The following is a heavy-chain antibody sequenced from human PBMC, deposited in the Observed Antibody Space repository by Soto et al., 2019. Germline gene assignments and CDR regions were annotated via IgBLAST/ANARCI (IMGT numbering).Heavy chain of an antibody. J-gene: IGHJ6*02. CDR1: GASVTSGTYY. CDR3: AAAVVGFYDSRRDNYFYGMDV. D-gene: IGHD3-10*01. V-gene: IGHV4-61*01. Sequence: VQLLESGPGLAKPSETFSLTCSVSGASVTSGTYYWNWIRRPPGKGLEWIGYIYYNGTTGYIPSLEGRVTTAMDTSKHQFSLRLASVTAADTAVYYCAAAVVGFYDSRRDNYFYGMDVWGPGTTVTVS. CDR2: IYYNGTT.